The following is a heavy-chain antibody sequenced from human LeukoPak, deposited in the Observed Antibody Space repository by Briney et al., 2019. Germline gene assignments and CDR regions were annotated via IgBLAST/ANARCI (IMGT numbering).Heavy chain of an antibody. CDR1: GFTFDDYA. D-gene: IGHD6-6*01. CDR3: AKDMTPSIAARLPLDY. CDR2: ISWNSGSI. Sequence: PGGSLRLSCAASGFTFDDYAMHWVRQAPGKGLEWVSGISWNSGSIGYADSVKGRFTISRDNAKNSLYLQMNSLRAEDIALYYCAKDMTPSIAARLPLDYWGQGTLVTVSS. V-gene: IGHV3-9*03. J-gene: IGHJ4*02.